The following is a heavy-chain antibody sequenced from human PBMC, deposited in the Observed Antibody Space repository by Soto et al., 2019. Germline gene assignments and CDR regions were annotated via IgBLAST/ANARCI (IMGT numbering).Heavy chain of an antibody. V-gene: IGHV4-30-4*01. Sequence: QVQLQESGPGLVKPSQTLSLTCTVSGGSIRSGDHYWSWLRQPPGKGLEWIGYIYYSGSTDYNPSLKSRVTISVDTSKNQFSLKLSSVTAADTAVYYCARELPLSGYYVLIWGQGTMVTVSS. CDR1: GGSIRSGDHY. D-gene: IGHD3-10*02. CDR3: ARELPLSGYYVLI. CDR2: IYYSGST. J-gene: IGHJ3*02.